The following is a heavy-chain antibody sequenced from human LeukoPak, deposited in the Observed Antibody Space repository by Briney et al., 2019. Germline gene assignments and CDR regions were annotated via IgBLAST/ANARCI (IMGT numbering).Heavy chain of an antibody. Sequence: GGSLRLSCAASGFTFSSYAMSWVRQAPGKGLEWVSAISGSGGSTYHADSVKGRFTISRDNSKNTLSLQMNSLRAEDTAVYYCAMMYSSTWYGYWGQGTLVTVSS. CDR1: GFTFSSYA. D-gene: IGHD6-13*01. V-gene: IGHV3-23*01. J-gene: IGHJ4*02. CDR3: AMMYSSTWYGY. CDR2: ISGSGGST.